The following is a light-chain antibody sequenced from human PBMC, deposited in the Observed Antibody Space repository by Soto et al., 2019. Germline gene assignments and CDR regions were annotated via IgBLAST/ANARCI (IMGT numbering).Light chain of an antibody. Sequence: EIVLTQSPGTLSLSPGERATLSCRASQSVSSDYLAWYQQKPGQTHKVLIYRASSRATGIPDRFSGSGSGTDFTLTISRVEPDDFAVYYCQQYGSSPLTFGGGTKVEIK. J-gene: IGKJ4*01. CDR3: QQYGSSPLT. CDR2: RAS. V-gene: IGKV3-20*01. CDR1: QSVSSDY.